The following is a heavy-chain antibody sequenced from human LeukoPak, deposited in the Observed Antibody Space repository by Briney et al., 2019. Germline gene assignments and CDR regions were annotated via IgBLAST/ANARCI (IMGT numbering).Heavy chain of an antibody. CDR2: ISYNGGTI. J-gene: IGHJ3*02. D-gene: IGHD2-15*01. CDR3: AKDGCSAGSCYGRSAFDI. Sequence: GRSLRLSCAVSGFTLNDYAMHWVRQAPGKGLEWVSGISYNGGTIGFADSVKGRFTISRDNAKNSLYLQMNSLRAEDMALYYCAKDGCSAGSCYGRSAFDIWGQGTMVTASS. CDR1: GFTLNDYA. V-gene: IGHV3-9*03.